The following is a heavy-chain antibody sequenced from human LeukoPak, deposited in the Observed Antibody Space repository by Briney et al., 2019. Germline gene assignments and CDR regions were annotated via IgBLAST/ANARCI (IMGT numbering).Heavy chain of an antibody. J-gene: IGHJ5*02. CDR3: AKVPRQHDNWFDP. CDR1: GFTLSTCG. V-gene: IGHV3-30*18. CDR2: ISHDGNSK. Sequence: GGSLRLSCAASGFTLSTCGMHWVRQAPGKGLEWVAMISHDGNSKQYADFAKGRFTISRDNSKNTLYLEMNSLTAEDTAIYYCAKVPRQHDNWFDPWGQGTLVTVSS. D-gene: IGHD3-9*01.